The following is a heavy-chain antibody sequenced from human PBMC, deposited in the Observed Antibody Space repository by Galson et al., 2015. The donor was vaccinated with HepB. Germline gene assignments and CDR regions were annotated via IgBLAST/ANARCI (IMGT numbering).Heavy chain of an antibody. J-gene: IGHJ6*02. CDR3: ARVLHYYGMDV. V-gene: IGHV3-48*02. CDR1: GVIFSTYN. CDR2: ISSDSSPI. Sequence: PLRLSCAASGVIFSTYNMNWVRQAPGKGLEWVSYISSDSSPINYADSVKGRFTVSRDNAKNSLYLEMNSLRDEDTAIYFCARVLHYYGMDVWGLGTTVTVSS.